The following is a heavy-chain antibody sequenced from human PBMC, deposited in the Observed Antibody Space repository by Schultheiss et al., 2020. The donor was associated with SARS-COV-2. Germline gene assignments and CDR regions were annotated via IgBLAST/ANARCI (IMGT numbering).Heavy chain of an antibody. V-gene: IGHV4-34*01. CDR1: GGSFSGYY. D-gene: IGHD2-2*01. J-gene: IGHJ6*02. Sequence: SQTLSLTCAVYGGSFSGYYWSWIRQPPGKGLEWIGEINHSGSTNYNPSLKSRVTISVDTSKNQFSLKLSSVTAEDTAVYYCARDFSGCSSTSCYGLYYYYGMDVWGQGTTVTVSS. CDR3: ARDFSGCSSTSCYGLYYYYGMDV. CDR2: INHSGST.